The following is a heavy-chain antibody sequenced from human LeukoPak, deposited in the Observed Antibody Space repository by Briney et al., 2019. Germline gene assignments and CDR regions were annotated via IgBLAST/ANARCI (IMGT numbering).Heavy chain of an antibody. D-gene: IGHD2-2*03. CDR3: ARLLRVGYCSSTSCNWFDP. V-gene: IGHV4-39*07. Sequence: SETLSLTCTVSGGSFSSSHYYWGWIRQSPGKGLEWIGTIYYSGSTYYNPSLKSRVTISVDTSKNQFSLKLSSVTAADTAVYYCARLLRVGYCSSTSCNWFDPWGQGTLVTVSS. J-gene: IGHJ5*02. CDR2: IYYSGST. CDR1: GGSFSSSHYY.